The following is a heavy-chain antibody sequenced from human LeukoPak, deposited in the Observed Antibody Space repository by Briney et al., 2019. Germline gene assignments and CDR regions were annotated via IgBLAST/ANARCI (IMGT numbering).Heavy chain of an antibody. CDR2: IYYSGST. D-gene: IGHD3-22*01. CDR3: AQSSAADYYDSSGYSDAFDI. CDR1: GGSISSYY. Sequence: PSETLSLTCTVSGGSISSYYWSWIRQPPGKGLEWIGYIYYSGSTNYNPSLKSRVTISVDTSKNQFSLKLSSVTAADTAVYYCAQSSAADYYDSSGYSDAFDIWGQGTMVTVSS. J-gene: IGHJ3*02. V-gene: IGHV4-59*01.